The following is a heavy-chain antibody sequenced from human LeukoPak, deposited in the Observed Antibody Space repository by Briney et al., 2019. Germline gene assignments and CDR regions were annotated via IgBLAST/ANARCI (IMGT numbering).Heavy chain of an antibody. Sequence: PSETLSLTCTVSGGSISSYYWSWIRQPPGKGLEWIGYIYYSGSTYYSPSLKSRVTISVDTSKNQFSLKLSSVTAADTAVYYCARSPLYSGYDSQRYYFDYWGQGTLVTVSS. J-gene: IGHJ4*02. CDR2: IYYSGST. CDR3: ARSPLYSGYDSQRYYFDY. V-gene: IGHV4-59*12. CDR1: GGSISSYY. D-gene: IGHD5-12*01.